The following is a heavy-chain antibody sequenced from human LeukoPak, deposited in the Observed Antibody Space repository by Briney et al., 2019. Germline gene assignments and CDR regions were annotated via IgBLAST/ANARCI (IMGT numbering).Heavy chain of an antibody. CDR3: ARDYYGSPTH. V-gene: IGHV4-34*01. D-gene: IGHD3-10*01. J-gene: IGHJ4*02. Sequence: SETLSLTCAVYGGSFSGYYWSWIRQPPGKGLEWIGEINHSGSTNYNPSLKSRVTISVDTSKNQFSLKLSSVTAADTAVYYCARDYYGSPTHWGQGTLVTVSS. CDR2: INHSGST. CDR1: GGSFSGYY.